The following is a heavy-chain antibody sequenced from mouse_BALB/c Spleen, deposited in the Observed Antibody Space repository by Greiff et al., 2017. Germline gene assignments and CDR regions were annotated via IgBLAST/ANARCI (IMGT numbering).Heavy chain of an antibody. Sequence: EVQRVESGGGLVQPGGSRKLSCAASGFTFSSFGMHWVRQAPEKGLEWVASISSGGSTYYPDSVKGRFTISRDNAKNTLYLQKSSLKSEETAMYYFARHRDDGYSFAYWGQGTLGTVSA. CDR1: GFTFSSFG. CDR3: ARHRDDGYSFAY. V-gene: IGHV5-6-5*01. D-gene: IGHD2-3*01. J-gene: IGHJ3*01. CDR2: ISSGGST.